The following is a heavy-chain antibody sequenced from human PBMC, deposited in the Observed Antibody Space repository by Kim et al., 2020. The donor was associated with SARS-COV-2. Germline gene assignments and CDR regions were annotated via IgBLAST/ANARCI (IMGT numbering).Heavy chain of an antibody. J-gene: IGHJ4*02. D-gene: IGHD3-22*01. V-gene: IGHV3-30*18. CDR2: ISHDGSQK. Sequence: GGSLRLSCAASGFTFSNYAMHWIRHVPGKGLEWVAVISHDGSQKFYADFVEGRFTISRDNSKSTLDVQMTSLRVEDTAVYYCAKDPRSDTDGYYFDYWGQGTLVCVSS. CDR1: GFTFSNYA. CDR3: AKDPRSDTDGYYFDY.